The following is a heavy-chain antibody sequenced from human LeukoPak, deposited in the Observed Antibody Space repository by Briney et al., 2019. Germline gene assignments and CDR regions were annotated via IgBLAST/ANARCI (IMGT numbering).Heavy chain of an antibody. Sequence: GGSLRLSCAASGLTFSNYGMSWVRQAPGKGLEWVSGIGGSGGSTYYADSVKGRFTISRDNSKNTLYLQMISLRAEDTAIYYCAKDLRPGMATITGNFDYWGQGTLVTVSS. CDR2: IGGSGGST. V-gene: IGHV3-23*01. CDR1: GLTFSNYG. J-gene: IGHJ4*02. D-gene: IGHD5-24*01. CDR3: AKDLRPGMATITGNFDY.